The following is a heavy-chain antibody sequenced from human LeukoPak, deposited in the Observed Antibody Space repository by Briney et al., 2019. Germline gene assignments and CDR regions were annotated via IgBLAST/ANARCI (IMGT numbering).Heavy chain of an antibody. CDR3: ARVIAGAGRGDYLDY. CDR2: IYYSGST. J-gene: IGHJ4*02. Sequence: SETLSLTCTVSGGSISSYYWSWIRQPPGKGLEWIGYIYYSGSTNYNPSLKSRVTISVDTSKNQFSLKLSSVTAADTAVYYCARVIAGAGRGDYLDYWGQGTLVTVSS. D-gene: IGHD6-19*01. CDR1: GGSISSYY. V-gene: IGHV4-59*01.